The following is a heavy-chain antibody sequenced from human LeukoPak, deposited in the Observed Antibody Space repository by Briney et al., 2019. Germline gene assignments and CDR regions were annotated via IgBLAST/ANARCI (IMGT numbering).Heavy chain of an antibody. CDR3: ARALVIAAARLDY. CDR1: GFTFSSYS. CDR2: ISSSSSYI. Sequence: GGSLRLSCAASGFTFSSYSMNWVRQAPGKGLEWVSSISSSSSYIYYADSVKGRFTISRDNAKNSLYLQMNSLRAEDTAVYYCARALVIAAARLDYWGQGTLVTVSS. J-gene: IGHJ4*02. V-gene: IGHV3-21*01. D-gene: IGHD6-13*01.